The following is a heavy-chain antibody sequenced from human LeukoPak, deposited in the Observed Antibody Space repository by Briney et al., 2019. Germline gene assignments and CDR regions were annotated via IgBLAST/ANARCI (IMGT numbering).Heavy chain of an antibody. CDR1: GYTFTSYG. CDR3: ARVTRSSGSYGAFDI. D-gene: IGHD3-10*01. Sequence: GASVKVSCKASGYTFTSYGISWVRQAPGQGLEWMGWISAYNGNTNYAQKLQGRVTMTTDTSTSTAYMELRSLRSDDTAVYYCARVTRSSGSYGAFDIWGQGTMVTVSS. V-gene: IGHV1-18*01. J-gene: IGHJ3*02. CDR2: ISAYNGNT.